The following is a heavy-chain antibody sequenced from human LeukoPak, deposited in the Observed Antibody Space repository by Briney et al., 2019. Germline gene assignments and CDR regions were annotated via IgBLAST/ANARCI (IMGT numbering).Heavy chain of an antibody. J-gene: IGHJ4*02. CDR1: GGSISSGSYY. CDR3: ARGLGYCSGGSCYSFDY. CDR2: IYPSGST. D-gene: IGHD2-15*01. V-gene: IGHV4-61*02. Sequence: SDTLSLTCTVSGGSISSGSYYWSWIRQPAGKGLEWIERIYPSGSTNYNPSLKSRVTISVDTSKNQFSLKLSSVTAADTAVYYCARGLGYCSGGSCYSFDYWGQGTLVTVSS.